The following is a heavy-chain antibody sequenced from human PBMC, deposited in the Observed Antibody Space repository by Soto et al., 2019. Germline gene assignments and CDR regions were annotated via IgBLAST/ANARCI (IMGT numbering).Heavy chain of an antibody. D-gene: IGHD1-26*01. CDR3: AKDEGVGGTLGLFDY. J-gene: IGHJ4*02. CDR2: MSSDGSKI. CDR1: GFDFTYYA. Sequence: QVQLVESGGGAVQPGESLRLSCVASGFDFTYYAMHWVRQAPGKGLESVAVMSSDGSKIHHTDSVKGRFTISRDNSKNTLYQQMNSLRKEDTVVYFCAKDEGVGGTLGLFDYWGQGTLVSVSS. V-gene: IGHV3-30*18.